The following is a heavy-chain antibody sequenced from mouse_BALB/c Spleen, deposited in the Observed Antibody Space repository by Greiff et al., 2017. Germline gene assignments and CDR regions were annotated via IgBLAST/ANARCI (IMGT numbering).Heavy chain of an antibody. CDR3: TRGGGNSWFAY. CDR2: ISSGGSYT. D-gene: IGHD2-1*01. CDR1: GFTFSSYT. V-gene: IGHV5-6-4*01. J-gene: IGHJ3*01. Sequence: DVKLVESGGGLVKPGGSLKLSCAASGFTFSSYTMSWVRQTPEKRLEWVATISSGGSYTYYPDSVKGRFTISRDNAKNTLYLQMSSLKSEDTAMYYCTRGGGNSWFAYWGQGTLVTVSA.